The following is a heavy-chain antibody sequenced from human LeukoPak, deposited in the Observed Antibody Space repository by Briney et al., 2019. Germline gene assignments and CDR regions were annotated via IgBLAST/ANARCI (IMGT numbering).Heavy chain of an antibody. V-gene: IGHV5-51*01. D-gene: IGHD6-19*01. CDR2: IYPGDSDT. Sequence: GESLQISCKGSGSSFTSYWIGWVRQLPGKGLEWIGIIYPGDSDTRYSPSFQGQVTISADKSISTAYLQWSSLKASDTAMYYCARRSDFIAVAGMIDYFDYWGQGTLVTVSS. J-gene: IGHJ4*02. CDR1: GSSFTSYW. CDR3: ARRSDFIAVAGMIDYFDY.